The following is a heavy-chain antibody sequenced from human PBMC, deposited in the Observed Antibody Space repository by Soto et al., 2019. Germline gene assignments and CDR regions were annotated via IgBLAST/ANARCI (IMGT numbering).Heavy chain of an antibody. J-gene: IGHJ6*02. D-gene: IGHD3-10*02. CDR3: ARERRRTTMFTDYYYGRDV. Sequence: SETLSLTCTVSGGSISSGDYFWSWIRQPPGKGLEWIGYIYYSGSTYYSPSLKSRVSMSVDTSKNQFSLKLSSVTAADTAVYYCARERRRTTMFTDYYYGRDVWGQGTTVTVSS. V-gene: IGHV4-30-4*01. CDR1: GGSISSGDYF. CDR2: IYYSGST.